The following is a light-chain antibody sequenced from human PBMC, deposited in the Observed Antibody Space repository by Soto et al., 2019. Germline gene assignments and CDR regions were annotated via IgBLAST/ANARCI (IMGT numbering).Light chain of an antibody. V-gene: IGLV1-47*01. CDR1: SSDVGRYNY. CDR2: RNN. CDR3: AAWDDTLNGQV. J-gene: IGLJ3*02. Sequence: QSALTQPASVSGSPGQSITISCTGTSSDVGRYNYVSWYQQHPGKAPKLLIQRNNERPSGVPDRFSGSKSGTSVSLAISGLRSEDEATYYCAAWDDTLNGQVFGGGTQLTVL.